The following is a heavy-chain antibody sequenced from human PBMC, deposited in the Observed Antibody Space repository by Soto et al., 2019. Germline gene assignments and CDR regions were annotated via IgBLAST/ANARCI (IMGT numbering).Heavy chain of an antibody. CDR3: AKDDFWSGYVPEHNWFDP. Sequence: EVQLLESGGGLVQPGGSLRLSCAASGFTFSSYAMSWVRQAPGKGLEWVSAISGSGGSTYYADSVKGRFTISRDNSKNTLYLQMNSLRAEDTAVYYCAKDDFWSGYVPEHNWFDPWGQGTLVTVSS. V-gene: IGHV3-23*01. CDR1: GFTFSSYA. J-gene: IGHJ5*02. CDR2: ISGSGGST. D-gene: IGHD3-3*01.